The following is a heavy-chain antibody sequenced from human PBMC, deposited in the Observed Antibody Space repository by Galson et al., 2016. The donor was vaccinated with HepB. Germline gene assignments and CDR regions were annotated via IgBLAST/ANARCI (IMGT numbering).Heavy chain of an antibody. CDR1: GFSFTNHW. CDR3: ARDSGYCSGGSCYGDAFDV. V-gene: IGHV3-7*01. CDR2: IRHDGNEK. D-gene: IGHD2-15*01. Sequence: SLRLSCAASGFSFTNHWMTWVRQAPGKGLDWVANIRHDGNEKYDAEFVKGRFTISRDNAKNSLYLQMSGLRPEDTAVYYCARDSGYCSGGSCYGDAFDVWGQGAMVTVSS. J-gene: IGHJ3*01.